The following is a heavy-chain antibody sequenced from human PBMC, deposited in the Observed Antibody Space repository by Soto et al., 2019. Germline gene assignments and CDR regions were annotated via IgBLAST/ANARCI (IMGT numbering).Heavy chain of an antibody. CDR1: GGSFTSNNW. D-gene: IGHD1-7*01. V-gene: IGHV4-4*02. CDR3: ASRDPGTSVDY. J-gene: IGHJ4*02. CDR2: IYRTGST. Sequence: QVQLQESGPGLVKPSGTLSLTCSVSGGSFTSNNWWTWVRQPPGQGLEWIGEIYRTGSTNYNPSLKSRVTISLDKSENHFSLKVTSLTAGDTAVYYCASRDPGTSVDYWGQGTLVTVSS.